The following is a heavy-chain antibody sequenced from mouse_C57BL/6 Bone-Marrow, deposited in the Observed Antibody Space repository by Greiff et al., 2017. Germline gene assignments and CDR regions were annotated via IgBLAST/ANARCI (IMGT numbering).Heavy chain of an antibody. CDR1: GYTFTSYT. Sequence: VQLQQSGAELARPGASVKMSCKASGYTFTSYTIHWVKQRPGQGLEWIGYINPSSGYTKYNQTFKDKATLTADKSSSPAYMQLSSLTSEDSAVYYCARGGKYYGNYGDYWGQGTTLTVSS. D-gene: IGHD2-1*01. CDR3: ARGGKYYGNYGDY. CDR2: INPSSGYT. J-gene: IGHJ2*01. V-gene: IGHV1-4*01.